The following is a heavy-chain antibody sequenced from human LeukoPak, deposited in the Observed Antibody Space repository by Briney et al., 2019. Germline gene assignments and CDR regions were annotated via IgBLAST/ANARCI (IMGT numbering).Heavy chain of an antibody. V-gene: IGHV4-34*01. D-gene: IGHD3-3*01. CDR1: GGSFSGYY. CDR3: ARGRYDFWSGYYLGGRYFQH. Sequence: PSETLSLTCAVYGGSFSGYYWSWIRQPPGKGLEWIGEINHSGSTNYNPSLKSRVTISVDMSKNQFSLKLSSVTAADTAVYYCARGRYDFWSGYYLGGRYFQHWGQGTLVTVSS. CDR2: INHSGST. J-gene: IGHJ1*01.